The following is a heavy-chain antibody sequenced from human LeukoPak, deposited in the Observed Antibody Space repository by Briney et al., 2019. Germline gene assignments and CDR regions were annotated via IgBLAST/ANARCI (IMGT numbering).Heavy chain of an antibody. V-gene: IGHV6-1*01. CDR3: ARVGGSSWVFDY. CDR1: GDSVSSNSAA. D-gene: IGHD6-13*01. CDR2: TYYRSKWYN. Sequence: LSQTLSLTCAISGDSVSSNSAAWNWIRQSPSRGLEWLGRTYYRSKWYNDYAVSVKIRITINSDTSKNQFSLQLNSVTPEDTAVYYCARVGGSSWVFDYWGQGTLVTVSS. J-gene: IGHJ4*02.